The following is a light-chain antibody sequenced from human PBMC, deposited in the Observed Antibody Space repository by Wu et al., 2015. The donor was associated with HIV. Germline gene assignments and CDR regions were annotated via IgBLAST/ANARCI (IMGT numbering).Light chain of an antibody. V-gene: IGKV3-11*01. CDR2: GAS. CDR1: QSLSSY. Sequence: EIVLTQSPVTLSLSPGERATLSCRASQSLSSYLAWHQQKPGQAPRLLIFGASNRATGIPARFSGSGSGTDFTLTISSLEPEDFAVYYCQQHSNWPLTFGQGTRLEIK. J-gene: IGKJ5*01. CDR3: QQHSNWPLT.